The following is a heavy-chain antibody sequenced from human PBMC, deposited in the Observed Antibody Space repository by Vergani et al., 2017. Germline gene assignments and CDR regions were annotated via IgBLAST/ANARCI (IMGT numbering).Heavy chain of an antibody. Sequence: EVQLVESGGGLVQPGGSLRLSCAASGFTFSSYSMNWVRQAPGKGLEWVSYISSSSSTIYYADSVKGRFTISRDNAKNSLYLQMNSLRAEDTAVYYCAGDLGSSWYGLSNWFDPWGQGTLVTVSS. CDR2: ISSSSSTI. D-gene: IGHD6-13*01. CDR3: AGDLGSSWYGLSNWFDP. V-gene: IGHV3-48*01. J-gene: IGHJ5*02. CDR1: GFTFSSYS.